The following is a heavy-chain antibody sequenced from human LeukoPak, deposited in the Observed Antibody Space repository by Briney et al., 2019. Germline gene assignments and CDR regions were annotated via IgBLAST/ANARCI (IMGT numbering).Heavy chain of an antibody. CDR2: IRYDGSNK. J-gene: IGHJ4*02. CDR3: AKDLSSWTTVTPYYFDY. V-gene: IGHV3-30*02. CDR1: GFTFSSYG. D-gene: IGHD4-17*01. Sequence: GGSLRLSCAASGFTFSSYGMHWVRQAPGKGLEWVAFIRYDGSNKYYADSVKGRFSISRDNSKNTLYLQMNSLRAEDTAVYYCAKDLSSWTTVTPYYFDYWGQGTLVTVSS.